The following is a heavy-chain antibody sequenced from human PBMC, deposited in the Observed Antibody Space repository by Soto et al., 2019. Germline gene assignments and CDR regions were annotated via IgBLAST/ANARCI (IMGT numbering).Heavy chain of an antibody. CDR1: GYTFTSYD. D-gene: IGHD4-17*01. Sequence: QVQLVQSGAEVKKPGASMKVSCKASGYTFTSYDINWVRQATGQGLEYLGWMNPNSGNTAYVQKFQGRVTMTWDTSIPTAYMELSSLRSEDTAVYFCARGIKYGAYSRWFDPWGQGTLVTVSS. J-gene: IGHJ5*02. V-gene: IGHV1-8*01. CDR3: ARGIKYGAYSRWFDP. CDR2: MNPNSGNT.